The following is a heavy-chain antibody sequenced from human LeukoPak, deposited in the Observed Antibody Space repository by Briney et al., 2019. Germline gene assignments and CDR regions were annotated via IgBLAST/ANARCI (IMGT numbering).Heavy chain of an antibody. Sequence: PGGFLRLSCAASGFTVSSNYMSWVRQAPGKGLEWVSVIYSVGTTYYAGSVKGRFTISRDSSKNTLYLQMNSLRAEDTAVYYCARDRGDYWGQGTLVTVSS. CDR1: GFTVSSNY. V-gene: IGHV3-53*01. CDR2: IYSVGTT. D-gene: IGHD5-24*01. J-gene: IGHJ4*02. CDR3: ARDRGDY.